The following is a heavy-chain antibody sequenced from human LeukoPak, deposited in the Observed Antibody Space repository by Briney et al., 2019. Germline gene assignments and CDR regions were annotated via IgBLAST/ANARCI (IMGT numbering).Heavy chain of an antibody. V-gene: IGHV3-43*02. J-gene: IGHJ5*01. CDR2: ISGDGGRT. CDR3: AKDTYTSSSGFDC. D-gene: IGHD2-2*02. Sequence: GGSLRLSCGASGFXFDEYAMHWVRQAPGKGLEWLSLISGDGGRTYYGDSVKGRFTISRDNSKNSLFLQMNSLRTEDTAFYYCAKDTYTSSSGFDCWGQGTLVTVSS. CDR1: GFXFDEYA.